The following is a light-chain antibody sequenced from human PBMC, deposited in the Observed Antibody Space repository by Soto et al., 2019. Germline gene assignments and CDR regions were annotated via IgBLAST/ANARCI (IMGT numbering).Light chain of an antibody. CDR1: QSVLYSSNNKNY. J-gene: IGKJ5*01. CDR2: WAS. CDR3: QQYYSNPIT. Sequence: DIVMTQSPDSLAVSLGERATINCKSSQSVLYSSNNKNYLAWYQQKTGQTPKLLIYWASTRESGVPDRFSGSGSGTDFTLTISRLQAEDVEVYYCQQYYSNPITFGQGTRLEIK. V-gene: IGKV4-1*01.